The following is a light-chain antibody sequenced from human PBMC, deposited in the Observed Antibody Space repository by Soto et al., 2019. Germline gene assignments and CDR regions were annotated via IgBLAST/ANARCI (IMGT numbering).Light chain of an antibody. Sequence: EIVLTQSPGTLSLSPGERATLSCRASQSVSSNYLAWYQQKPGQAPRLLIYGASSRATGIPDRFSGSESGTDFTLTISRLEPEDFAVYYCHQYGSSPRTFGQGTKVEIK. CDR3: HQYGSSPRT. CDR1: QSVSSNY. CDR2: GAS. J-gene: IGKJ1*01. V-gene: IGKV3-20*01.